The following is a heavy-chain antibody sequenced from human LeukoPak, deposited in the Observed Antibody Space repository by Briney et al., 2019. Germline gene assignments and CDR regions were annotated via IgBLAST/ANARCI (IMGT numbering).Heavy chain of an antibody. CDR1: GFTFSRYG. CDR2: ISSSSNYI. Sequence: GGSLRLSCAASGFTFSRYGMHGVRQAPGKGLEWVSCISSSSNYIYYADSVKGRFTISRDNAKNSLYLQMNSLRAEDTAVYYCARDRDTRGYGGYWDFDQWGQGTLVTVCS. J-gene: IGHJ4*02. CDR3: ARDRDTRGYGGYWDFDQ. V-gene: IGHV3-21*01. D-gene: IGHD5-12*01.